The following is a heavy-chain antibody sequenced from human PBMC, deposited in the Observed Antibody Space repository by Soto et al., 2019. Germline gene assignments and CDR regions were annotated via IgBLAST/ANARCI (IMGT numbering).Heavy chain of an antibody. Sequence: LTLSCAASRYSFKDYYMTCMRQTPEKGLEWISTITSSGGNAYYAATVKGRVTISRDNAHNSLYLQMSGLRAEDTALYYCARAMHTNCMEYFVLWGPGTLLTVFS. J-gene: IGHJ4*02. CDR3: ARAMHTNCMEYFVL. V-gene: IGHV3-11*01. CDR2: ITSSGGNA. CDR1: RYSFKDYY. D-gene: IGHD6-6*01.